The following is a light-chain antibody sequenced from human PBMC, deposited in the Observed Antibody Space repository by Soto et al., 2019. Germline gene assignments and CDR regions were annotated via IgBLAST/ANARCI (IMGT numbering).Light chain of an antibody. CDR1: QTINNY. CDR2: TAS. J-gene: IGKJ1*01. V-gene: IGKV1-39*01. Sequence: DIQMTQSPSSLSASVGDRVTITCRASQTINNYLNWYQQKPGKAPKLLIYTASSLQSGVPSRLSGSRSGTDFTLTISSLQPEDFATYYCQQSSTARAFGQGTKVEI. CDR3: QQSSTARA.